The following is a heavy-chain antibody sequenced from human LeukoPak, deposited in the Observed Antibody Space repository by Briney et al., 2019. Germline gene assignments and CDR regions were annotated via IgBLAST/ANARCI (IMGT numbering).Heavy chain of an antibody. Sequence: GGSLRLSCAASGFTFSSYAMSWVRQAPGKGLEWVSAISGSGGSTYYADSVKGRFTISRDDSKNTLYLQMNSLRAEDTAVYYCAKVSITMVRGVINWFDPWGQGTLVTVSS. J-gene: IGHJ5*02. CDR2: ISGSGGST. D-gene: IGHD3-10*01. CDR1: GFTFSSYA. CDR3: AKVSITMVRGVINWFDP. V-gene: IGHV3-23*01.